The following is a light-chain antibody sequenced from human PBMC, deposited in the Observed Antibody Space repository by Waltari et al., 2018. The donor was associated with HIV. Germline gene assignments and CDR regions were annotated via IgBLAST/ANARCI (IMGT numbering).Light chain of an antibody. J-gene: IGLJ3*02. CDR1: GKDLGPYYY. V-gene: IGLV2-14*03. CDR3: CSYTSSDTWV. Sequence: QSALTQPASVSGSPGQSVTVSCSGSGKDLGPYYYFSWFQQHPDKAPQLIIFDVSKRPSGISDRFSASKSGNTASLTISGLQPEDEADYFCCSYTSSDTWVFGGGTKVTVL. CDR2: DVS.